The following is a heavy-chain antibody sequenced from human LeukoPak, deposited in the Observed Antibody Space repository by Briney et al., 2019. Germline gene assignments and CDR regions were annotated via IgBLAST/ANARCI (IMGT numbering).Heavy chain of an antibody. J-gene: IGHJ4*02. CDR1: GLTFRTTW. CDR2: MNGEGTTI. Sequence: GGSLRLSCATSGLTFRTTWMHWVRQAPGKGLMWVSRMNGEGTTIDYADSVKGRFTVSRDYAKSTLFLQMNNLRTEDTALYFCATARNFRFEYWGQGSLVIVSA. V-gene: IGHV3-74*01. D-gene: IGHD1-7*01. CDR3: ATARNFRFEY.